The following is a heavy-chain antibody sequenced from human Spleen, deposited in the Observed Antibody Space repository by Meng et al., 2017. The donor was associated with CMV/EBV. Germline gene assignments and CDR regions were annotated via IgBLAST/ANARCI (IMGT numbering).Heavy chain of an antibody. V-gene: IGHV3-11*01. J-gene: IGHJ4*02. CDR2: SSGSGTTI. D-gene: IGHD6-6*01. CDR3: ARDGDKAQLAAY. Sequence: GASLRLSCAASGFIFSDYYMNWIRQAPGKGLEWISYSSGSGTTIYYADSVKGRFTISRDNAKNSLYLQMNNLKAEDTAVYFCARDGDKAQLAAYWGQGSLVTVSS. CDR1: GFIFSDYY.